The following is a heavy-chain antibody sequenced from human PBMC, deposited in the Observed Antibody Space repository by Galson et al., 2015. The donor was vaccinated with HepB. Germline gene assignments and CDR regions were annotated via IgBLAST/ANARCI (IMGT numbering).Heavy chain of an antibody. D-gene: IGHD5-24*01. V-gene: IGHV5-10-1*01. CDR2: VDPSDSYS. CDR1: GYSFTNYW. Sequence: QSGAEVKKPGESLRISCKGSGYSFTNYWISWVRQMPGKGLEWMGRVDPSDSYSDYSPSFQGHVSISVDKSISTAYPQWSSLKALDTAIYYCARLRGHDAYIGVYGMDVWGLGTTVTVSS. J-gene: IGHJ6*02. CDR3: ARLRGHDAYIGVYGMDV.